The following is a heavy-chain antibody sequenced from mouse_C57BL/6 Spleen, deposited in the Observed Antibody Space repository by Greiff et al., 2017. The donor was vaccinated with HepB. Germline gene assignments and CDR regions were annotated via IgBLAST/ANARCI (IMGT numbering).Heavy chain of an antibody. J-gene: IGHJ4*01. CDR2: ISSGGDYI. Sequence: EVMLVESGEGLVKPGGSLKLSCAASGFTFSSYAMSWVRQTPEKRLEWVAYISSGGDYIYYADTVKGRFTISRDNARNTLYLQMSSLKSEDTAMYYCTRDPSYSNYAMDYWGQGTSVTVSS. CDR1: GFTFSSYA. V-gene: IGHV5-9-1*02. D-gene: IGHD2-5*01. CDR3: TRDPSYSNYAMDY.